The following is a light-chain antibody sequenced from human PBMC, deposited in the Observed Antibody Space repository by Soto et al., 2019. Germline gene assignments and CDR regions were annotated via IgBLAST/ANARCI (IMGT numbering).Light chain of an antibody. Sequence: SALTQPASVSGSPGQSVTISCTGTSSDVGGYNYVSWYQQHPGKAPKLMIYEVNNRPSGVSNRFSGSKSGNTASLTISGLQAEDEADYYCSSYTTSNTLVFGGGTKVTVL. CDR1: SSDVGGYNY. CDR3: SSYTTSNTLV. CDR2: EVN. J-gene: IGLJ3*02. V-gene: IGLV2-14*01.